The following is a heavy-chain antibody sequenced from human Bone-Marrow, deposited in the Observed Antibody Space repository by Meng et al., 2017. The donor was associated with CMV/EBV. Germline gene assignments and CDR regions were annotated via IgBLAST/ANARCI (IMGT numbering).Heavy chain of an antibody. J-gene: IGHJ3*02. CDR3: ARRSRGGRITIFGVATSWAAFDI. D-gene: IGHD3-3*01. CDR2: IIPIFGTA. CDR1: GGTFSSYA. Sequence: SVKVSCKASGGTFSSYAISWVRQAPGQGLEWMGGIIPIFGTANYAQKFQGRVTITTDESTSTAYMELSSLRSEDTAVYYCARRSRGGRITIFGVATSWAAFDIWAQGTMVTVSS. V-gene: IGHV1-69*05.